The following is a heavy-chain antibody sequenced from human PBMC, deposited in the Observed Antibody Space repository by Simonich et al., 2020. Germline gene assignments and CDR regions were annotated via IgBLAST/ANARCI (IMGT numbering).Heavy chain of an antibody. J-gene: IGHJ6*02. D-gene: IGHD6-13*01. V-gene: IGHV4-38-2*01. CDR1: GYSLSSGYY. CDR2: IYLSGIT. Sequence: QVQLQESGPGLVKPSETLSLTCAVSGYSLSSGYYWGWIRQPPGKGLEWIGSIYLSGITHYNPALKRRATISVDTSKNQFALKLSSVTAADTAVYYCARVGYSNYYYYGMDVWGQGTTVTVSS. CDR3: ARVGYSNYYYYGMDV.